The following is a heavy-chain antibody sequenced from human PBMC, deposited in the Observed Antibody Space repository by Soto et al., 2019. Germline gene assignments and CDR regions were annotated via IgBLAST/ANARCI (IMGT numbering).Heavy chain of an antibody. Sequence: GGSLRLSCAASGFTFSSYEMNWVRQAPGKGLEWVSYISSSGPTISYADSMKGRFTISRDNAKNSLYLEMNSLRAEDTAVYYCARESEDLTSNFDYWGQGTLVTVSS. CDR3: ARESEDLTSNFDY. J-gene: IGHJ4*02. V-gene: IGHV3-48*03. CDR2: ISSSGPTI. CDR1: GFTFSSYE.